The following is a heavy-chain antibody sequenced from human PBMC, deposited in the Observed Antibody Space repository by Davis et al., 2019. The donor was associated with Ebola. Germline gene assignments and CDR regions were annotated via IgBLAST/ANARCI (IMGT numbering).Heavy chain of an antibody. D-gene: IGHD2-15*01. V-gene: IGHV3-48*02. CDR3: ARDHYCSGGSCYYYYYYYGMDV. Sequence: GESLKISCAASGFTFSSYSMNWVRQAPGKGLEWVSYISSSSSTIYYADSVKGRFTISRDNAKNSLYLQMNSLRDEDTAVYYCARDHYCSGGSCYYYYYYYGMDVWGQGTTVTVSS. CDR1: GFTFSSYS. J-gene: IGHJ6*02. CDR2: ISSSSSTI.